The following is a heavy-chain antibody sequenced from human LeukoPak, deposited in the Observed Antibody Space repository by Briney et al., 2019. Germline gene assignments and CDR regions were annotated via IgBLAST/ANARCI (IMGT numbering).Heavy chain of an antibody. CDR1: GFTFSSYG. J-gene: IGHJ4*02. CDR2: ISGSGGST. Sequence: SGGSLRLSCAASGFTFSSYGMSWVRQAPGKGLEWVSAISGSGGSTYYADSVKGRFTISRDNAKNSLYLQMNSLRAEDTAVYYCARDLYRIVVVPHYFDYWGQGTLVTASS. CDR3: ARDLYRIVVVPHYFDY. D-gene: IGHD3-22*01. V-gene: IGHV3-23*01.